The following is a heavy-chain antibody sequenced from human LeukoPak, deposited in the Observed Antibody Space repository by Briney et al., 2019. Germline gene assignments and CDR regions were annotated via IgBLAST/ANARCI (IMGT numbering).Heavy chain of an antibody. CDR2: SDPYSGAT. CDR3: ARANSYDNNGYSPELRY. CDR1: GYTFTSYY. D-gene: IGHD3-22*01. Sequence: ASVQVSCNASGYTFTSYYIHWLRQAPGQGFEWMGWSDPYSGATKYEHFQGRVTMTTDTSISTAYMELTRLTSDDTAVYYCARANSYDNNGYSPELRYWGQGTLVTVSS. J-gene: IGHJ4*02. V-gene: IGHV1-2*02.